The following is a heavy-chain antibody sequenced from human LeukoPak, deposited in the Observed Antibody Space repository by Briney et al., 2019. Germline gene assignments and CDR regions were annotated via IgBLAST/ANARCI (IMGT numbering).Heavy chain of an antibody. Sequence: PGRSLRLSCTASGFIFGVHAMCWVRQAPGKGLEWVGFIRSKAYGGTTEYAASVKGRFTISRDDSKSIAYLQMNSLTTEDTATYYCSRGPKYLWLYDGMDVWGQGTTVTVSS. CDR3: SRGPKYLWLYDGMDV. J-gene: IGHJ6*02. CDR1: GFIFGVHA. CDR2: IRSKAYGGTT. D-gene: IGHD2/OR15-2a*01. V-gene: IGHV3-49*04.